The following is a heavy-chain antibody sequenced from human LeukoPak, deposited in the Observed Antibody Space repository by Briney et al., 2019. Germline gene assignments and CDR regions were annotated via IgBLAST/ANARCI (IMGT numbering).Heavy chain of an antibody. D-gene: IGHD3-10*02. CDR3: AELGITVIGGV. Sequence: AGGSLRLSCAASGFPFSTYWMSWVRQAPGKGLEWVSYISSSGSTIYYADSVKGRFTISRDNAKNSLYLQMNSLRAEDTAVYYCAELGITVIGGVWGKGTTVTISS. CDR1: GFPFSTYW. V-gene: IGHV3-48*04. J-gene: IGHJ6*04. CDR2: ISSSGSTI.